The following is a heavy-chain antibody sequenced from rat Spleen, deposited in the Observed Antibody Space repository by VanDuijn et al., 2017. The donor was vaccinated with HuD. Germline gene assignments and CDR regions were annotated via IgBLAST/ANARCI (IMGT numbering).Heavy chain of an antibody. CDR1: DFSFPSYN. CDR2: IWSGGNT. CDR3: SIRFDH. V-gene: IGHV2S13*01. Sequence: QVQLKESGPGLVQPSQTLSLTCTVSDFSFPSYNIHWVRQPPGKGLEWMGVIWSGGNTDYNSALKPRLSISRDTSKSQVFLTMNSLQTEDTGIYYCSIRFDHWVQGVMVTVSS. D-gene: IGHD3-8*01. J-gene: IGHJ2*01.